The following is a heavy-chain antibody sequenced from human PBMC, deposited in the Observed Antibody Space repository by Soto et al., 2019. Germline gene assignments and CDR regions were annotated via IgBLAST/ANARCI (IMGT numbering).Heavy chain of an antibody. J-gene: IGHJ4*02. D-gene: IGHD2-8*01. V-gene: IGHV1-3*01. Sequence: QVQLVQSGAEVKKPGASVKVSCKASGYTFTSYAMHWVRQAPGQRLEWMGWINAGNGNTKYSQKFQGRVTITRDTSASTAYMELSSLRSEDTAVYYCARASPPKYGVGAAFDYWGQGTLVTVSS. CDR1: GYTFTSYA. CDR2: INAGNGNT. CDR3: ARASPPKYGVGAAFDY.